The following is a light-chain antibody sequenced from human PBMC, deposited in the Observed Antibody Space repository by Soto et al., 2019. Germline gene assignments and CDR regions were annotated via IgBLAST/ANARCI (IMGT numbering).Light chain of an antibody. CDR2: GAS. Sequence: EIVLTQSPGIFSLSPGERASLSRGASQSISSSFLAWYQQKPGQAPRLLIYGASSRATGIPDRFSGSGSGADFTLTISSLEPEDFAIYYCQQRNTWPPVTFGQGTRLEIK. J-gene: IGKJ5*01. CDR3: QQRNTWPPVT. CDR1: QSISSSF. V-gene: IGKV3D-20*02.